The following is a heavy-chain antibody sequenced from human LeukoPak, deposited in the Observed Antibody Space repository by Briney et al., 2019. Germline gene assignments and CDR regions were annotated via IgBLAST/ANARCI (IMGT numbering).Heavy chain of an antibody. D-gene: IGHD6-13*01. CDR1: GYTFTSYG. J-gene: IGHJ5*02. V-gene: IGHV1-18*01. CDR3: ARGRAAASFSGPNWFDP. CDR2: ISAYNGNT. Sequence: ASVKVSYKASGYTFTSYGISWVRQAPGQGLEWMGWISAYNGNTNYAQKLQGRVTMTTDTSTSTAYMELRSLRSDDTAVYYCARGRAAASFSGPNWFDPWGQGTLVTVSS.